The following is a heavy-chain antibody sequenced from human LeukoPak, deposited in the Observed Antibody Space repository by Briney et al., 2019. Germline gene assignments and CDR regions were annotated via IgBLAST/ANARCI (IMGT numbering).Heavy chain of an antibody. CDR2: IWYDGSNK. D-gene: IGHD3-22*01. J-gene: IGHJ4*02. CDR1: GFTFSSYG. V-gene: IGHV3-33*01. CDR3: AGDSSGYETPAFDY. Sequence: GRSLRLSCAASGFTFSSYGMHWVRQAPGKGLEWVAVIWYDGSNKYYADSVKGRFTISRDNSKNTLYLQMNSLRAEDTAVNYCAGDSSGYETPAFDYWGQGTLVTVSS.